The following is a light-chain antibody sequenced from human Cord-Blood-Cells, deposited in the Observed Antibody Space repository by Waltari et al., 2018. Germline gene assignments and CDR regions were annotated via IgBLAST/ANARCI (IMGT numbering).Light chain of an antibody. J-gene: IGKJ4*01. CDR1: QSVFYIFNNKNY. CDR3: QQYYRTPLT. V-gene: IGKV4-1*01. Sequence: DIVISQSPHSLAVSLVERAPINSKSSQSVFYIFNNKNYLAWYQQKPGQPPKLLIYWASTRESGVPDRFSGSGSGTDFTLTISRLQAEDVAVYYCQQYYRTPLTFGGGTKVEIK. CDR2: WAS.